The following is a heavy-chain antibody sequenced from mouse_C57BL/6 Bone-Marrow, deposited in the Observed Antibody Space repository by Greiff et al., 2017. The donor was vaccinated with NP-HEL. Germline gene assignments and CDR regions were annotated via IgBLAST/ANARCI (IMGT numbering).Heavy chain of an antibody. CDR1: GYTFTSYW. V-gene: IGHV1-52*01. CDR2: IDPSDSET. CDR3: AIYYGYFDV. J-gene: IGHJ1*03. Sequence: LKQPGSSVKLSCKASGYTFTSYWMHWVKQRPIQGLEWIGNIDPSDSETHYNQKFKDKATLTVDKSSSTAYMQLSSLTSEDSAVYYCAIYYGYFDVWGTGTTVTVSS.